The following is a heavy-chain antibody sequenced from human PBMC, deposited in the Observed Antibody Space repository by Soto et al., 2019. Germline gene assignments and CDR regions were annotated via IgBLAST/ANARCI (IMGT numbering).Heavy chain of an antibody. J-gene: IGHJ4*02. CDR1: GYTFTSYG. V-gene: IGHV1-18*01. D-gene: IGHD5-18*01. Sequence: QVQLVQSGAEVKKPGASVKVSSKASGYTFTSYGISWVRQAPGQGLEWMGWISAYNGNTNYAQKLQGRVTMTTDTSTSTAYMELRSLSSDDTAVYYCTGDPRSVHTAMQKPLDYWGQGTLVTVSS. CDR2: ISAYNGNT. CDR3: TGDPRSVHTAMQKPLDY.